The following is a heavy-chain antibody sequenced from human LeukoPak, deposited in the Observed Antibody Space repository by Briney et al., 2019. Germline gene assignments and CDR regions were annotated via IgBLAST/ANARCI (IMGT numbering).Heavy chain of an antibody. CDR3: AREGRTLTGYPFDY. Sequence: GGSLRLSCAASGFTFSSYAMHWVRQAPGKGLEWVSYISISGSTRYYADSVKGRFTISRDDAKNSLYVQMNSLRVEDTAVYYCAREGRTLTGYPFDYWGQGTLVTVSS. J-gene: IGHJ4*02. CDR2: ISISGSTR. V-gene: IGHV3-48*03. CDR1: GFTFSSYA. D-gene: IGHD3-9*01.